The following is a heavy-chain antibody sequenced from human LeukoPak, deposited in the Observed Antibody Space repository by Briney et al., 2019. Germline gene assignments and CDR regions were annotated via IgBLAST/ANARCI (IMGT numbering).Heavy chain of an antibody. V-gene: IGHV1-69*10. CDR2: FIPVHDTA. J-gene: IGHJ1*01. D-gene: IGHD3-10*02. Sequence: GASVKVSCKASGGTFTKYVISLVREAPAQGLEWMGRFIPVHDTANYAHKFQVRVILTADKSTSTAYMELTSLRSEVTAVYYCAMLGVIPDWGQGTLITVSS. CDR1: GGTFTKYV. CDR3: AMLGVIPD.